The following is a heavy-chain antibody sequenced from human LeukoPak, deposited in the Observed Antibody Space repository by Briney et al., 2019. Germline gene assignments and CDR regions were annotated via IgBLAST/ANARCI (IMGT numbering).Heavy chain of an antibody. D-gene: IGHD4-23*01. V-gene: IGHV4-39*07. Sequence: TSETLSLTCTVSGGSISSSSYYWGWIRQPPGKGLEWIGSIYYSGSTYYNPSLKSRVTISVDTSKNQFSLKLTSVTAADTAVYYCARARAVGAFDIWGQGTMVTVSS. CDR2: IYYSGST. CDR1: GGSISSSSYY. J-gene: IGHJ3*02. CDR3: ARARAVGAFDI.